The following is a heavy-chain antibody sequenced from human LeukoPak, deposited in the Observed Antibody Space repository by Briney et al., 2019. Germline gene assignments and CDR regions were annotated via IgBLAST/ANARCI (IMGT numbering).Heavy chain of an antibody. CDR3: ARQAVANPSKGAFDI. CDR2: IYYSGST. J-gene: IGHJ3*02. CDR1: GGSISISSYY. D-gene: IGHD6-19*01. V-gene: IGHV4-39*01. Sequence: SETLSLTCTVSGGSISISSYYWAWFPHPPGKGLEWIGSIYYSGSTYYNPSLKSRVTISVDTSKNQFSLKLSSVTAADTAVYYCARQAVANPSKGAFDIWVQGTMVTVSS.